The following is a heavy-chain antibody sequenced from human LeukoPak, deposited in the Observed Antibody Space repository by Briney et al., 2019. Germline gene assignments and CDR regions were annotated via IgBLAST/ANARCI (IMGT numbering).Heavy chain of an antibody. CDR1: GGSISNYY. V-gene: IGHV4-59*01. CDR3: ARGGDGYNPLDY. D-gene: IGHD5-24*01. Sequence: SETLFLTCTVSGGSISNYYWSWIRQPPGKGLEWIGYIYYNRGTNYSPSLKSRVTISVDTSKNQFSLRLTSVSAADTAVYYCARGGDGYNPLDYWGQGTLVTVSS. J-gene: IGHJ4*02. CDR2: IYYNRGT.